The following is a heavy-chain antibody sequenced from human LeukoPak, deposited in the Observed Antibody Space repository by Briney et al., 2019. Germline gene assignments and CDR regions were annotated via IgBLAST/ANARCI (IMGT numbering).Heavy chain of an antibody. CDR3: ARARGDYGIHDY. CDR1: GYTFTGYY. CDR2: INPNSGGT. J-gene: IGHJ4*02. D-gene: IGHD4-17*01. V-gene: IGHV1-2*02. Sequence: GASVKVSCKASGYTFTGYYMHWVRQAPGQGLEWMGWINPNSGGTNYAQKFQGRVTMTRDTSISTAYMEPSRLRSDDTAVYYCARARGDYGIHDYWGQGTLVTVSS.